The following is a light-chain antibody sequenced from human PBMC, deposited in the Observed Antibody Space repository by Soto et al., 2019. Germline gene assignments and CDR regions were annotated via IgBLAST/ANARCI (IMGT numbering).Light chain of an antibody. V-gene: IGKV1-33*01. CDR3: KQYDNLHPAYT. CDR1: QDIENH. Sequence: DLQLTQSPSSLSASVGDRVTITCQASQDIENHLNWYQQKPGKAPKLLIYDASNMETGAPSRFSGTGSGIEFTVTISSAEPEDIATHYCKQYDNLHPAYTFGQGTKVEIK. CDR2: DAS. J-gene: IGKJ2*01.